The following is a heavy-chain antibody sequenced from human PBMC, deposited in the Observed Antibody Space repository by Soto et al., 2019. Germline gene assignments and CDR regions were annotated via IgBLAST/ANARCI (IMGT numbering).Heavy chain of an antibody. D-gene: IGHD2-2*01. V-gene: IGHV4-59*01. CDR3: ARALDSSAAPFDF. CDR1: GGSINDYY. CDR2: IFYNGRT. J-gene: IGHJ4*02. Sequence: LSLTCTVSGGSINDYYWSWIRQPPGKGLEWIGFIFYNGRTDYNPSLESRVTISLDTSKSQFSLKLNSVAAADTAVYYCARALDSSAAPFDFWGQGTLVTVSS.